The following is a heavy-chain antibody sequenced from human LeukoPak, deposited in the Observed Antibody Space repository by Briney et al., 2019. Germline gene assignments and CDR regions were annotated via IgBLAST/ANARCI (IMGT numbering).Heavy chain of an antibody. D-gene: IGHD3-22*01. CDR1: GGSISSGDYY. V-gene: IGHV4-31*03. CDR3: ARVRWDYYDSSGYYYEDAFDI. Sequence: SETLSLTCTVSGGSISSGDYYWSWIRQHPGKGLEWIGYIYYSGSTYYNPSLKSRVTISVDTSKNQFSLKLSSVTAADTAVYYCARVRWDYYDSSGYYYEDAFDIWGQGTMVTVSS. CDR2: IYYSGST. J-gene: IGHJ3*02.